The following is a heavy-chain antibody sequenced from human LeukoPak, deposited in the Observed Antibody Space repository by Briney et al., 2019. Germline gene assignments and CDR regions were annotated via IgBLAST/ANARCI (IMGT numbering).Heavy chain of an antibody. J-gene: IGHJ4*02. D-gene: IGHD1/OR15-1a*01. CDR2: IYYSGTSETT. Sequence: SETLSLTCSVSGGPISGYHWSWIRQPPGKGLEWIGYIYYSGTSETTNYNPSLKSRVIISVHTSKNQFSLDLSSVTAADTAVYYCARWNSGGDYWGQGTLVTVSS. V-gene: IGHV4-59*01. CDR1: GGPISGYH. CDR3: ARWNSGGDY.